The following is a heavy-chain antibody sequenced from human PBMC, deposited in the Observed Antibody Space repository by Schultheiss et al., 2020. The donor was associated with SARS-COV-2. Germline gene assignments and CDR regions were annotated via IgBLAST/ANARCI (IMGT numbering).Heavy chain of an antibody. J-gene: IGHJ4*02. D-gene: IGHD3-22*01. CDR2: IWYDGSNK. Sequence: GGSLRLSCAASGFTFSSYGMHWVRQAPGKGLEWVAVIWYDGSNKYYADSVKGRFTISRDNSKNTLYLQMNSLRDEDTAVYYCARVGLPETYYYDSSGYLNFDYWGQGTLVTVSS. CDR3: ARVGLPETYYYDSSGYLNFDY. CDR1: GFTFSSYG. V-gene: IGHV3-33*01.